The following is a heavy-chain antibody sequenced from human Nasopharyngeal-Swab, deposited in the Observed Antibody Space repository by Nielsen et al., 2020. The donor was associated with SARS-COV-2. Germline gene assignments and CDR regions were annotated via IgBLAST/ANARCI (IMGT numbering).Heavy chain of an antibody. CDR1: GDSVSSNSAA. D-gene: IGHD1-26*01. J-gene: IGHJ3*02. CDR3: ARVVGGSGSYFGDAFDI. V-gene: IGHV6-1*01. Sequence: SQTLSLTCAISGDSVSSNSAAWNWIRQSPSRGLEWLGRTYYRSKWYNDYAVSVKSRITINPDTSKNQFSLQRNSVTPEDTAVYYCARVVGGSGSYFGDAFDIWGQGTMVTVSS. CDR2: TYYRSKWYN.